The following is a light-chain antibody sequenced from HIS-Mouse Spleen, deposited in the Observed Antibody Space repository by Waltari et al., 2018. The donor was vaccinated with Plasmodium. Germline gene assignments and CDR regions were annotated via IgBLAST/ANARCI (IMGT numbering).Light chain of an antibody. CDR1: QSVSSN. V-gene: IGKV3-15*01. Sequence: EIVMTQSPATLSVSPGERATLSCRARQSVSSNLAWYQQKPGQAPRLLIYGASTRATGIPAMFSGSGSGTEFTLTISSMQSEDFAVYYCQQYNNWPRGTFGQGTKVEIK. CDR3: QQYNNWPRGT. CDR2: GAS. J-gene: IGKJ1*01.